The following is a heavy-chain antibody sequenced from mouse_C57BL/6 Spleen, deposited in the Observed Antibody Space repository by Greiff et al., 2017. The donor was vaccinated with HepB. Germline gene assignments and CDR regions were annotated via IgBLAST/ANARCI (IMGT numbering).Heavy chain of an antibody. CDR2: IDPSDSYT. Sequence: VQLQQPGAELVRPGTSVKLSCKASGYTFTSYWMHWVKQRPGQGLEWIGVIDPSDSYTNYNQKFKGKATLTVDTSSSTAYMQLSSLTSEDSAVYYCARVTGTHYWGQGTTLTVSS. J-gene: IGHJ2*01. D-gene: IGHD4-1*01. CDR3: ARVTGTHY. V-gene: IGHV1-59*01. CDR1: GYTFTSYW.